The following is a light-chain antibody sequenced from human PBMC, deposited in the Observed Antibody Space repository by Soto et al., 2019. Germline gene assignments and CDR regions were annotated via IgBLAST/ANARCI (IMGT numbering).Light chain of an antibody. V-gene: IGKV1D-13*01. CDR3: QQFNNGPQIT. CDR2: DAS. J-gene: IGKJ3*01. Sequence: ATQLTQSPSSLSASVGDRVTITCRASQGISSALAWYQQKPGKAPKLLIYDASSLASGVPSRFSGSGSGTDFTLTISRLQPEDFATYFCQQFNNGPQITFGPGTKVDFK. CDR1: QGISSA.